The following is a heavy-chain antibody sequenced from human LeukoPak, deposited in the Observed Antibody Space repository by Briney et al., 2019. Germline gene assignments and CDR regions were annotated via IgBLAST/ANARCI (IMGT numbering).Heavy chain of an antibody. V-gene: IGHV1-69*13. D-gene: IGHD3-22*01. CDR3: ARYKYYYDSGYYPYYYYGMDV. Sequence: SVKVSCKASGGTFSSYAISWVRQAPGQGLEWMGGIIPIFGTANYAQKFQGRVTITADESTSTAYMELSSLRSEDTAVYYCARYKYYYDSGYYPYYYYGMDVWGQGTTVTVSS. CDR1: GGTFSSYA. J-gene: IGHJ6*02. CDR2: IIPIFGTA.